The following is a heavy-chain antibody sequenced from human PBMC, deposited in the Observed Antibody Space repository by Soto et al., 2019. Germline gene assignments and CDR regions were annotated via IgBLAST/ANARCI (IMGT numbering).Heavy chain of an antibody. CDR2: IIPIFGTA. CDR1: GGTFSSYA. J-gene: IGHJ4*02. CDR3: AREKWSEERLRYFDY. Sequence: GASVKVSCKASGGTFSSYAISWVRRAPGQGLEWMGGIIPIFGTANYAQKFQGRVTITADESTSTAYMELSSLRSEDTAVYYCAREKWSEERLRYFDYWGQGTLVTVSS. V-gene: IGHV1-69*13. D-gene: IGHD1-1*01.